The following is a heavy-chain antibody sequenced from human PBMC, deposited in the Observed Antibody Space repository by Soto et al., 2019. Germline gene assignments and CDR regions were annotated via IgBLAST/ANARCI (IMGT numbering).Heavy chain of an antibody. CDR2: IYYTGTT. CDR3: ARYCYSTTCTRGFDD. V-gene: IGHV4-31*03. CDR1: GVSMNSGGYY. J-gene: IGHJ4*02. Sequence: PSETLSLTCTVSGVSMNSGGYYWNWIRQHPGQGLEWIGFIYYTGTTSYNPSLKSRVSISVATSKNQFSLKLSSVTAADTAMYYCARYCYSTTCTRGFDDWGQGSLVTVSS. D-gene: IGHD2-2*01.